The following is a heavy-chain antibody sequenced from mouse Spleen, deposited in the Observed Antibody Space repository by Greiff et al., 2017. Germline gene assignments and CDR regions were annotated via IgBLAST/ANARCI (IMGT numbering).Heavy chain of an antibody. CDR3: ARTNFITTGYFDY. Sequence: QVQLQQPGAELVMPGASVKLSCKASGYTFTSYWMHWVKQRPGQGLEWIGEIDPSDSYTNYNQKFKGKATLTVDKSSSTAYMQLSSLTSEDSAVYYCARTNFITTGYFDYWGQGTTLTVSS. J-gene: IGHJ2*01. D-gene: IGHD1-2*01. CDR2: IDPSDSYT. V-gene: IGHV1-69*01. CDR1: GYTFTSYW.